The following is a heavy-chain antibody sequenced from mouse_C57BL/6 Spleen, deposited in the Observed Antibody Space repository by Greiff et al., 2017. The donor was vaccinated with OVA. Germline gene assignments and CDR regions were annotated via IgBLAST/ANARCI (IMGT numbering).Heavy chain of an antibody. D-gene: IGHD1-1*01. CDR1: GFSLTSYA. Sequence: QVQLKESGPGLVAPSQSLSITCTVSGFSLTSYAISWVRQPPGKGLEWLGEIWTGGGTNNNSAHKSRLSISKVNSKCQVFLKMISLQTDDTSRYYCSRNYGISSGYFDVWGTGTTVTVSS. CDR2: IWTGGGT. J-gene: IGHJ1*03. CDR3: SRNYGISSGYFDV. V-gene: IGHV2-9-1*01.